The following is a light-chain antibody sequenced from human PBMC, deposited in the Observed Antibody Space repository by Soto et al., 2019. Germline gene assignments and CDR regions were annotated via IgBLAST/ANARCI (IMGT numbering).Light chain of an antibody. Sequence: QSALTHIACTSGPHSKWIAISCTGTSSFVGSHDLVSWYQPQSGKVPKLIIYDVSSRPSRVSNHFSGSKSGNTASLTISVLQAEDEADYYCSSFTSTTTHVFGTGTKVTVL. CDR3: SSFTSTTTHV. J-gene: IGLJ1*01. V-gene: IGLV2-14*02. CDR1: SSFVGSHDL. CDR2: DVS.